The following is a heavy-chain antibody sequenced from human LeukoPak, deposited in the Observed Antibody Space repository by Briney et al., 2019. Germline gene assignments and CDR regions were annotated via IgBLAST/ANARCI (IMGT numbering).Heavy chain of an antibody. Sequence: SSETLSLTCTVSGGPISSYYWSWIRQPAGKGLEWIGRLYTSGSTNYNPSLKSRVTMSIDTSKNQFSLKLSSVTAADTAVYYCARDRGHYDSSGYLFDYWGQGTLVTVSS. CDR3: ARDRGHYDSSGYLFDY. CDR2: LYTSGST. V-gene: IGHV4-4*07. J-gene: IGHJ4*02. CDR1: GGPISSYY. D-gene: IGHD3-22*01.